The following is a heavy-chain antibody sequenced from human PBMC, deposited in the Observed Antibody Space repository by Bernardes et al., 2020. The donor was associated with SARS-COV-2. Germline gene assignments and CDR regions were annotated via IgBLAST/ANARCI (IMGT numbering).Heavy chain of an antibody. CDR2: ISCGGSYT. CDR1: GFNFATYT. D-gene: IGHD2-2*01. J-gene: IGHJ4*02. Sequence: GESRRLSCVAAGFNFATYTMSWVRQATGEGLEWLSHISCGGSYTYYTDSVTARFTISRDNAKNSLYLQMNSLRDEDTAVYYCARGSLFYHNDEGPFHDWGQGTLVTVSS. CDR3: ARGSLFYHNDEGPFHD. V-gene: IGHV3-48*02.